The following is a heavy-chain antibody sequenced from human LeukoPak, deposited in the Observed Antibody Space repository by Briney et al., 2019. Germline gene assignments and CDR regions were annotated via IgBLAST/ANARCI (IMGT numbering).Heavy chain of an antibody. CDR3: ARDSQLLNFDY. D-gene: IGHD3-9*01. Sequence: GGSLRLSCAASGFTFSNYWMNWVRQAPGKGLEWVANIKEDGSEKFYVDSVKGRFIISRDNAKNSLYLQMNSLRAEDTAVYYCARDSQLLNFDYWGQGTLVTVSS. CDR1: GFTFSNYW. CDR2: IKEDGSEK. J-gene: IGHJ4*02. V-gene: IGHV3-7*04.